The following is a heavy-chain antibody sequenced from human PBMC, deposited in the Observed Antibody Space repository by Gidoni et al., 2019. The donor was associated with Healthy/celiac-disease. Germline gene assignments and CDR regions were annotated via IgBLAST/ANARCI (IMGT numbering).Heavy chain of an antibody. V-gene: IGHV3-53*01. D-gene: IGHD6-19*01. CDR3: ARDLGYSSGWYWTRGAFDI. CDR2: IYSGGST. CDR1: GFTGSRNS. Sequence: EVQLVESGGGLIQPGGSLRLYGAAAGFTGSRNSMSWVRQAPGKGLEWVSVIYSGGSTYYADSVKCRFTISRDNSKNTLYLQMNSLRAEDTAVYYCARDLGYSSGWYWTRGAFDIWGQGTMVTVSS. J-gene: IGHJ3*02.